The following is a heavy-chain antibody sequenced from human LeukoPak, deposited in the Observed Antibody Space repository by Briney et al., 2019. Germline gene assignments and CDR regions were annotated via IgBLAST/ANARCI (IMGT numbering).Heavy chain of an antibody. Sequence: PSETLSLTCTVSGGSISSSSYYWGWVRQPPGKGLEWIGRIYTSGSTNYNPSLKSRVTMSVDTSKNQFSLKLSSVTAADTAVYYRAREGEYSSGWYYFDYWGQGTLVTVSS. V-gene: IGHV4-39*07. CDR2: IYTSGST. J-gene: IGHJ4*02. D-gene: IGHD6-19*01. CDR1: GGSISSSSYY. CDR3: AREGEYSSGWYYFDY.